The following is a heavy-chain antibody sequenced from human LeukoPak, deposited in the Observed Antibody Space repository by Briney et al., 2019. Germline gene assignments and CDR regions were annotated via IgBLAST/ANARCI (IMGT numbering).Heavy chain of an antibody. CDR2: INSDGRST. CDR3: ARNSNGMSN. Sequence: GGSLRLSCVASGFTFTNYGMMWVRQAPGKGLVWVSYINSDGRSTTYADSVKGRFTISRDDAKNTLYLQMSSLRAEDTAMYYCARNSNGMSNWGQGTLVIVSS. J-gene: IGHJ4*02. D-gene: IGHD2-8*01. V-gene: IGHV3-74*01. CDR1: GFTFTNYG.